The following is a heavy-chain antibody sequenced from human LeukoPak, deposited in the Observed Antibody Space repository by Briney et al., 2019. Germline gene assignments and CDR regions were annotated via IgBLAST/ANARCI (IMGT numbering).Heavy chain of an antibody. V-gene: IGHV1-8*01. CDR2: MNPNSGNT. CDR1: GYTLTSYD. Sequence: ASVKVSCKASGYTLTSYDINWVRQATGQGLEWMGWMNPNSGNTGYAQKFQGRVTMTRNTSISTAYMELSSLRSEDTAVYYCATTPAGIAAAVGGYWGQGTLVTVSS. J-gene: IGHJ4*02. D-gene: IGHD6-13*01. CDR3: ATTPAGIAAAVGGY.